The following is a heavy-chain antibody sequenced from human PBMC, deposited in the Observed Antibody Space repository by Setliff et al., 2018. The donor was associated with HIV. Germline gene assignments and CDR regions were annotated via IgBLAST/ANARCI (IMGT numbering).Heavy chain of an antibody. CDR3: ARRAGGWGSPIAY. Sequence: SAKVSCKASGGTFSSYAISWVRQAPGQGLEWMGGIIPIFGTTNYAQKFQGRVTITTDESTTTAYMELSSLRSEDTAVYYCARRAGGWGSPIAYWGQGTLVTVSS. J-gene: IGHJ4*02. D-gene: IGHD3-10*01. CDR2: IIPIFGTT. V-gene: IGHV1-69*05. CDR1: GGTFSSYA.